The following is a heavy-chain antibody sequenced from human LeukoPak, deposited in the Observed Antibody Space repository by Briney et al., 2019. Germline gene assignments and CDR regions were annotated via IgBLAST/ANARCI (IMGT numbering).Heavy chain of an antibody. CDR2: FDPEDGET. CDR1: GYTLTELS. J-gene: IGHJ3*02. Sequence: GASVTVSCKVSGYTLTELSIHWVRQAPAKGLEWMGGFDPEDGETIYAQKFQDRVAMTEDTSTDTAYMELSSLRSEDTAVYYCTAPTRGGAFDIWGQGTMVTVSS. D-gene: IGHD3-10*01. CDR3: TAPTRGGAFDI. V-gene: IGHV1-24*01.